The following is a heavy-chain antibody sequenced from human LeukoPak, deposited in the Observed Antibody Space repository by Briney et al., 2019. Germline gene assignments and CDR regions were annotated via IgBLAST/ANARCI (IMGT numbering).Heavy chain of an antibody. CDR3: ATSRSNIVVVVAAAQPFDY. D-gene: IGHD2-15*01. Sequence: GASVKVSCKASGYTFTSYDINWVRQATGQGLEWMGWMNPNSGNTGYAQKFQGRVTMTRTTSISTAYMELSSLRSEDTAVYYCATSRSNIVVVVAAAQPFDYWGQGTLVTVSS. CDR1: GYTFTSYD. CDR2: MNPNSGNT. J-gene: IGHJ4*02. V-gene: IGHV1-8*01.